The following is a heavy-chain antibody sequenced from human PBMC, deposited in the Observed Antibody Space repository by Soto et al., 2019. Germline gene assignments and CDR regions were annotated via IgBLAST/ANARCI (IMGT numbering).Heavy chain of an antibody. D-gene: IGHD3-16*02. J-gene: IGHJ3*02. V-gene: IGHV4-39*01. CDR1: GGSISSSSYY. CDR2: IYYSGST. CDR3: AGRGDYVWGRYRYGAFDI. Sequence: SETLSLTCTVSGGSISSSSYYWGWIRQPPGKGLEWIGSIYYSGSTYYNPSLKSRVTISVDTSKNQFSLKLSSVTAADTAVYYCAGRGDYVWGRYRYGAFDISGQGTMLTVS.